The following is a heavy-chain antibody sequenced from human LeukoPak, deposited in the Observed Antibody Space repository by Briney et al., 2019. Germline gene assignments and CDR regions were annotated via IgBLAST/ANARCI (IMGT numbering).Heavy chain of an antibody. CDR2: IKQDGSKT. J-gene: IGHJ4*02. Sequence: GGSLRLSCEASGFTFSNYWMTWVRQAPGKGLEWVADIKQDGSKTYYVDSVKGRFTISRDNAKNSLYLQMNSLRVDDTAVYYCASDRSDGGVRFDYWGQGTLVTVSS. D-gene: IGHD1-14*01. CDR1: GFTFSNYW. V-gene: IGHV3-7*01. CDR3: ASDRSDGGVRFDY.